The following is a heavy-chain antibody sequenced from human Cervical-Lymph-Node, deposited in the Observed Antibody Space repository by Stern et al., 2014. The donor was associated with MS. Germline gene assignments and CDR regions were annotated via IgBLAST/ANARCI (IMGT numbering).Heavy chain of an antibody. CDR3: ARYNGYSYEGFDY. CDR1: GFTFSSYD. J-gene: IGHJ4*02. V-gene: IGHV3-13*01. Sequence: EVQLVESGGGLVQPGGSLRLSCAASGFTFSSYDMHWVRQATGKGLEWVSAIGTAGDTYYPGSGKGRFTISTENAKNTWYLQMNSLRAGDTAVYYCARYNGYSYEGFDYWGQGTLVTVSS. CDR2: IGTAGDT. D-gene: IGHD5-18*01.